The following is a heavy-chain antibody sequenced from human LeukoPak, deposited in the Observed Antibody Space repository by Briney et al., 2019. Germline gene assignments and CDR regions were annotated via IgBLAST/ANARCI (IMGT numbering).Heavy chain of an antibody. D-gene: IGHD3-16*01. CDR1: GGSISSYY. CDR2: IYTSGST. V-gene: IGHV4-4*07. CDR3: ARDGYYDYVWGSVDWFDP. Sequence: PSETLSLTCTVSGGSISSYYWSWIRQPAGKGLEWIGRIYTSGSTNYNPSLKSRVTMSVDTSKNQFSLRLSSVTAADTAVYYCARDGYYDYVWGSVDWFDPWGQGTLVTVSS. J-gene: IGHJ5*02.